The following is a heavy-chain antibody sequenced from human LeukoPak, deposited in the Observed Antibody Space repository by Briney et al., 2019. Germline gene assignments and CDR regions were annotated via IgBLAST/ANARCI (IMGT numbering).Heavy chain of an antibody. CDR1: GGSISRNY. V-gene: IGHV4-30-2*01. CDR3: ARARGIVAPGAFDI. CDR2: IYHSGST. J-gene: IGHJ3*02. D-gene: IGHD3-22*01. Sequence: SETLSLTCTVSGGSISRNYWSWIRQPPGKGLEWIGYIYHSGSTYYNPSLKSRVTISVDRSKNQFSLKLSSVTAADTAVYYCARARGIVAPGAFDIWGQGTMVTVSS.